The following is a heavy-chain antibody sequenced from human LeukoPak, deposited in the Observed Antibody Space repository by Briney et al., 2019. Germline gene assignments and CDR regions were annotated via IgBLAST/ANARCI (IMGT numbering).Heavy chain of an antibody. CDR3: AKDLSDYTNYFYYMDV. CDR2: IRYDGSNK. V-gene: IGHV3-30*02. Sequence: GGSLRLSCAASGFTFSRYGMHWVRQTPGKGLEWLAFIRYDGSNKYYADSVKGRFTISRDNSKNTLYLQMNSLRAEDTAVYYCAKDLSDYTNYFYYMDVWGKGTTVTFSS. D-gene: IGHD4-11*01. J-gene: IGHJ6*03. CDR1: GFTFSRYG.